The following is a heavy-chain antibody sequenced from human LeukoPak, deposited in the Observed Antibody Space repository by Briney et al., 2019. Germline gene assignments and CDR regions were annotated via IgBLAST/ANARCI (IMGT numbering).Heavy chain of an antibody. D-gene: IGHD3-22*01. Sequence: PGGSLRLSCAASGFTFSSYAMHWVRQAPGKGLEWASGISGSGGSTYYADSVKGRFTISRDNSKNTLYLQMSSLRAEDTAVYYCAKGGGLVVGPHFYFDCWGQGTLVTVSS. CDR3: AKGGGLVVGPHFYFDC. CDR1: GFTFSSYA. V-gene: IGHV3-23*01. CDR2: ISGSGGST. J-gene: IGHJ4*02.